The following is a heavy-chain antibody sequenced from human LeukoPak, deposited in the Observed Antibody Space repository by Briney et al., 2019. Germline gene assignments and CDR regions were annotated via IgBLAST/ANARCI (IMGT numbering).Heavy chain of an antibody. CDR1: GGSISSSSYY. J-gene: IGHJ4*02. Sequence: PSETLSLTCTVPGGSISSSSYYWGWVRQPPGKGLEWIGSIYYTGSTYYKPSLKSRVTISVDTSKNQFSLTVSSVTAADTAVYYCARQGRRMGYDFWSGYRHFDYWGQGTLVTVSS. CDR3: ARQGRRMGYDFWSGYRHFDY. CDR2: IYYTGST. V-gene: IGHV4-39*01. D-gene: IGHD3-3*01.